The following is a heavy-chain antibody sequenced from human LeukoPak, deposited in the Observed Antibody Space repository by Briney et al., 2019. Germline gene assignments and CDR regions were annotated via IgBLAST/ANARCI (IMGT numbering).Heavy chain of an antibody. CDR2: IYYSGST. V-gene: IGHV4-39*07. CDR1: GGSISSSSYY. Sequence: SETLSLTCTVSGGSISSSSYYWDWIRQPPGKGLEWIGSIYYSGSTYYNPSLKSRVTISVDTSKNQFSLKLSSVTAADTAVYYCARDKLERLGADAFDIWGQGTMVTVSS. J-gene: IGHJ3*02. CDR3: ARDKLERLGADAFDI. D-gene: IGHD1-1*01.